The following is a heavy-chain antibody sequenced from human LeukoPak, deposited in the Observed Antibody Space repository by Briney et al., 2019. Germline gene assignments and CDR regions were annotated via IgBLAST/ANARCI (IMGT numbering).Heavy chain of an antibody. CDR2: IRSKAYGGTT. Sequence: GSLRLSCTASGFTFVDYAMSWFRQAPGKGLEWVGFIRSKAYGGTTEYPASVKGRFTISRDDSKSIAYLQMNSLKTEDTAVYYCTRPAGGGYDYVDYWGQGTLVTVSS. V-gene: IGHV3-49*03. CDR1: GFTFVDYA. D-gene: IGHD5-12*01. J-gene: IGHJ4*02. CDR3: TRPAGGGYDYVDY.